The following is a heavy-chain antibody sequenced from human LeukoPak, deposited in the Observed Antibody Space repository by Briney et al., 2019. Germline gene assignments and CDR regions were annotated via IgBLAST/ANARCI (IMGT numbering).Heavy chain of an antibody. D-gene: IGHD3-16*01. Sequence: SWTLSLTCTASGGSIISYYWIWIRQPPGKGLEGIWYIYTSGGTNYNPSLKSRVTVSVYTSKNHFSLKLSSVTDADTAVYYCGRLRRGTPFVYWGEGTLATVSS. CDR1: GGSIISYY. CDR3: GRLRRGTPFVY. V-gene: IGHV4-4*09. J-gene: IGHJ4*02. CDR2: IYTSGGT.